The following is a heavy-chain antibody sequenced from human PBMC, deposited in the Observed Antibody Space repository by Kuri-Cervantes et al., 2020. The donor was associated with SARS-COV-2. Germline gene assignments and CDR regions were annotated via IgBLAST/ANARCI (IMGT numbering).Heavy chain of an antibody. CDR2: IYYSGST. D-gene: IGHD3-3*02. CDR1: GGSISSGGYY. Sequence: SETLSLTCTVSGGSISSGGYYWSWIRQHPGKGLEWIGYIYYSGSTNYNPSLKSRVTISVDTSKNQFSLKLSSVTAADTAVYYCARGRVGFLEWLENYYYYGMDVWGQGTTVTVSS. CDR3: ARGRVGFLEWLENYYYYGMDV. V-gene: IGHV4-61*08. J-gene: IGHJ6*02.